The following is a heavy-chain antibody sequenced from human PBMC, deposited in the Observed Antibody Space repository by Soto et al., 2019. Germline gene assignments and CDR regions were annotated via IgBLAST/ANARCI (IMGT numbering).Heavy chain of an antibody. J-gene: IGHJ6*02. V-gene: IGHV3-66*01. CDR3: ARSGAVYYYGMDV. CDR1: GFTVSSNY. D-gene: IGHD3-10*01. Sequence: EVQLVESGGGLVQPGGSLRLSCAASGFTVSSNYMSWVRQAPGKGLEWVSVIYSGGSTYYADSVKGRFTISRDNSKNTRYLQMNSLRAEDTAVYYCARSGAVYYYGMDVWGQGTTVTVSS. CDR2: IYSGGST.